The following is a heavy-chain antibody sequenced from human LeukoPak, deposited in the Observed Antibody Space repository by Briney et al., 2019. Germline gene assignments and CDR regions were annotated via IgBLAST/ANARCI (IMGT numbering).Heavy chain of an antibody. J-gene: IGHJ3*02. D-gene: IGHD2-2*01. Sequence: SVKVSCKASGGTFSSYTISWVRQAPGQGLEWMGRIIPILGIANYAQKFQGRVTITADKSTSTAYMELSSLRSEDTAVYYCARELIVVVPAARDAFDIWGQGTMVTISS. CDR1: GGTFSSYT. V-gene: IGHV1-69*04. CDR3: ARELIVVVPAARDAFDI. CDR2: IIPILGIA.